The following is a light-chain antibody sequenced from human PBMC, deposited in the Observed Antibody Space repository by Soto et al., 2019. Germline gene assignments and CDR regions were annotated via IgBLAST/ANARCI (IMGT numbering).Light chain of an antibody. V-gene: IGLV1-51*01. J-gene: IGLJ3*02. CDR3: GTWDSSLNGGV. Sequence: QSVLTQPPSVSAAPGQKVTISCSGSSSNIGDGYVSWYQVLPGTAPKLLIYDNHKRPSGIPDRFSGSKSGTSATLGITGLQTGDEADYYCGTWDSSLNGGVFGGGTKLTVL. CDR2: DNH. CDR1: SSNIGDGY.